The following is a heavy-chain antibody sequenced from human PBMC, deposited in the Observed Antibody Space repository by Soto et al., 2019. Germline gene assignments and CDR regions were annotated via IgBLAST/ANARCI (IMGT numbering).Heavy chain of an antibody. D-gene: IGHD4-17*01. Sequence: EVQLVESGGDLVQPGRSLRLSCAASGFTFNDYAMHWVRQAPGKGLEWVSGISWNSGNIGYADSVKGRFTISRDNAKNSLYLQMISLRAEDTALYYCAIFRTVTTPFDYWGQGTLVTVSS. V-gene: IGHV3-9*01. CDR1: GFTFNDYA. CDR2: ISWNSGNI. CDR3: AIFRTVTTPFDY. J-gene: IGHJ4*02.